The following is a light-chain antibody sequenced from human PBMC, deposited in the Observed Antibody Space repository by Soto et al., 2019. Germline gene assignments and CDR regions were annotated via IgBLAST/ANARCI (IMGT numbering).Light chain of an antibody. CDR3: LSYGNGWV. V-gene: IGLV1-40*01. CDR2: GNS. CDR1: SSNIGAGYD. J-gene: IGLJ3*02. Sequence: QSVLTQPPSVSGAPGQRVTISCTGSSSNIGAGYDVHWYQQLPGTAPKLLIYGNSNRPSGVPDRFSGSKSGTSASLAITGLQAEDEADYYCLSYGNGWVFGGGTKLTVL.